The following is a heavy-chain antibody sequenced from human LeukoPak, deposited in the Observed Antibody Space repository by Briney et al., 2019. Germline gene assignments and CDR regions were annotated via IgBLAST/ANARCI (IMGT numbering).Heavy chain of an antibody. V-gene: IGHV1-18*04. Sequence: ASVKVSCKASGYTFTSYAISWVRQAPGQGLEWMGWISAYNGNTYYAQKFQGRVTMTTDTSSNTGYMELRSVSSDDTAVYYCARGGTAGHFEYWGQGTLVSVSS. CDR2: ISAYNGNT. CDR3: ARGGTAGHFEY. J-gene: IGHJ4*02. CDR1: GYTFTSYA. D-gene: IGHD6-13*01.